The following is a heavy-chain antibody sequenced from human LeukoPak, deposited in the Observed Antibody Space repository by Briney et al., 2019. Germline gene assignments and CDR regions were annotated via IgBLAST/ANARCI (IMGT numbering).Heavy chain of an antibody. Sequence: ASVKVSCKASGYTFTGYYLHWVRQAPGQGPEWMGKINTNSGVTDYAQKFQGRVTMTRDTSISTAYMELSSLTSDDTAMYYCARWALGQQLVPWGQGTLVTVSS. CDR2: INTNSGVT. CDR1: GYTFTGYY. CDR3: ARWALGQQLVP. V-gene: IGHV1-2*02. D-gene: IGHD6-13*01. J-gene: IGHJ5*02.